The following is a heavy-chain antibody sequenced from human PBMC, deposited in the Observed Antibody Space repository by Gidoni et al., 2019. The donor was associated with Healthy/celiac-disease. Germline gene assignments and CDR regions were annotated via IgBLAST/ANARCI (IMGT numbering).Heavy chain of an antibody. V-gene: IGHV1-8*01. J-gene: IGHJ6*02. CDR2: MNPNSGNT. D-gene: IGHD3-16*02. CDR1: GYTFTSYD. Sequence: QVQLVQSGAEVKKPGASVKVSCKASGYTFTSYDINWVRQATGQGLEWMGWMNPNSGNTGYAQKFQGRVTMTRNTSISTANMELSSLRSEDTAVYYCYVWGSYRYGYYGMDVWGQGTTVTVSS. CDR3: YVWGSYRYGYYGMDV.